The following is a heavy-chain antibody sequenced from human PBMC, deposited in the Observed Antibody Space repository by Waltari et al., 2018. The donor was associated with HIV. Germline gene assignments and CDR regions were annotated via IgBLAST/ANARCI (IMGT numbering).Heavy chain of an antibody. CDR1: GGSLRSNSYS. Sequence: QLQLQESGPGLVKPSETLSLTCTVSGGSLRSNSYSWGWIRQPPGKGLEWIGSLYYSGSPYYNPSLKSRVTISVDTSKNQFYLKLTSVTAADTAVYYCARHSPYGDFFDYWGQGTLVTVSS. CDR2: LYYSGSP. J-gene: IGHJ4*02. D-gene: IGHD4-17*01. CDR3: ARHSPYGDFFDY. V-gene: IGHV4-39*01.